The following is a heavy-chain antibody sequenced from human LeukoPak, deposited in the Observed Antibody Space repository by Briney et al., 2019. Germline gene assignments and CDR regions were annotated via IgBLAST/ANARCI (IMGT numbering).Heavy chain of an antibody. CDR3: ASGIDARSDSSD. Sequence: PSETLSLTCTVSGGSISSSSYYWGWIRQPPGKGLEWIGSIYYSGSTYYNPSLKSRVTISVDTSKNQFSLKLSSVTAADTAVYYCASGIDARSDSSDWGQGTLVTVSS. CDR1: GGSISSSSYY. D-gene: IGHD6-19*01. J-gene: IGHJ4*02. V-gene: IGHV4-39*01. CDR2: IYYSGST.